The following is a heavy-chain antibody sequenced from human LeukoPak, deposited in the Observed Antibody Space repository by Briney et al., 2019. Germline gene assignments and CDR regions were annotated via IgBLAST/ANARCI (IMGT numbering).Heavy chain of an antibody. CDR3: ASSDYGDYGFSRFDY. J-gene: IGHJ4*02. CDR2: INHSGST. Sequence: PSETLSLTCAVYGGSFSGYYWSWIRQPPGKGLEWIGEINHSGSTNYNPSLKSRVTISVDTSKNQFSLKLSSVTAADTAVYYCASSDYGDYGFSRFDYWGQGTLVTVSS. V-gene: IGHV4-34*01. CDR1: GGSFSGYY. D-gene: IGHD4-17*01.